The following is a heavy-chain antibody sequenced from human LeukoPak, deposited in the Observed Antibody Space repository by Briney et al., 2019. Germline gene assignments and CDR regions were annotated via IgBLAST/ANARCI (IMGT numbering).Heavy chain of an antibody. CDR1: GGSISSYY. D-gene: IGHD3-10*01. CDR2: IYYSGST. V-gene: IGHV4-59*01. Sequence: SETLSLTCTVSGGSISSYYWSWIRQPPGQGLEWIGYIYYSGSTNYNPSLKSRVTISVDTSKNQFSLKLSSVTAADTAVYYCARVDAWFGELFSWYFDLWGRGTLVTVSS. J-gene: IGHJ2*01. CDR3: ARVDAWFGELFSWYFDL.